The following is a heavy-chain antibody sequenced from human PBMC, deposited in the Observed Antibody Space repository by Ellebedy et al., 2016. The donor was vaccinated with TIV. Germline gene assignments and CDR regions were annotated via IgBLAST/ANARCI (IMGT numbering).Heavy chain of an antibody. D-gene: IGHD5-18*01. V-gene: IGHV3-7*03. CDR3: ARDGYGRPFDC. Sequence: GESLKISCAASGFTFSNYWMKWVRQAPGKGLEWVANIKQDGSEKYYVDSVKGRFTISRDNAKNSLFLQMNSLRVEDTAVYFCARDGYGRPFDCWGQGTLVTVSS. CDR1: GFTFSNYW. CDR2: IKQDGSEK. J-gene: IGHJ4*02.